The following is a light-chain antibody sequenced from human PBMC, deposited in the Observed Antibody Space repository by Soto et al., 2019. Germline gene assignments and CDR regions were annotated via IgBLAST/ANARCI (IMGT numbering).Light chain of an antibody. Sequence: QSVLTQPASVSGSPGQSITISCTGTSSDVGGYNYVSWYQQHPGKAPKLMIYDVSNRPSGVSNRFSGSKSGNTASLTISGLQAEDGADYYCSSYTSSSTLVFGGGTKLPVL. CDR2: DVS. CDR3: SSYTSSSTLV. CDR1: SSDVGGYNY. V-gene: IGLV2-14*01. J-gene: IGLJ2*01.